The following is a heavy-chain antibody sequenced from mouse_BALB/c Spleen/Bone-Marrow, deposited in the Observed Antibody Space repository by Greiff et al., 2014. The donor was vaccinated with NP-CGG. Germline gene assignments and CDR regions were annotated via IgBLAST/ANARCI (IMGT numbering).Heavy chain of an antibody. Sequence: EVKLVESGPDLVKPSQSLSLTCTVTGYSITSGYSWHWIRQFPGNKLEWMGYIHYSGSTNYNPSLKSRISITRDTSKNQFFLQLKSVTTEDTATYYFAWREGNHASCFAYWGQGTLVTVSA. CDR1: GYSITSGYS. J-gene: IGHJ3*01. CDR3: AWREGNHASCFAY. D-gene: IGHD2-1*01. CDR2: IHYSGST. V-gene: IGHV3-1*02.